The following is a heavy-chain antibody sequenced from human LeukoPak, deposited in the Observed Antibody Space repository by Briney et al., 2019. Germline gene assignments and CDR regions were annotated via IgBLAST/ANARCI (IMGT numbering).Heavy chain of an antibody. D-gene: IGHD3-22*01. CDR3: ARDYYDSSGYGSFDY. CDR1: GYTFTAYY. CDR2: INPNSGGT. J-gene: IGHJ4*02. Sequence: ASVKVSCTASGYTFTAYYMHWVRQAPGQGLEWMEWINPNSGGTNYAQKFQGRVTMTRDTSISTAYMELSSLRSDDTAVFYCARDYYDSSGYGSFDYWGQGTLVTVSS. V-gene: IGHV1-2*02.